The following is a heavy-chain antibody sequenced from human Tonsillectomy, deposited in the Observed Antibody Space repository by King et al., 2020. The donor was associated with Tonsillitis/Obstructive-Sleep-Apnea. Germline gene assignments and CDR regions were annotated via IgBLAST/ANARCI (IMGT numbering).Heavy chain of an antibody. CDR1: GFTFSSYG. D-gene: IGHD5-24*01. CDR3: AKMWRWLQYRVALDI. V-gene: IGHV3-30*18. J-gene: IGHJ3*02. CDR2: ISYDGSNK. Sequence: VQLVESGGGVVQPGRSLRLSCAASGFTFSSYGMHWVRQAPGKGLEWVAVISYDGSNKYYADSVKGRFTISRDNSKNTLYLQMNSLRAEDTAVYYCAKMWRWLQYRVALDICGQGTKVTVSS.